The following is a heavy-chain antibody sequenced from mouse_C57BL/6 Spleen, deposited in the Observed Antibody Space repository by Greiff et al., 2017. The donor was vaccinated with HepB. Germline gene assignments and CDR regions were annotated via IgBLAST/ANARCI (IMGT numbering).Heavy chain of an antibody. Sequence: VQRAESGPGLVAPSQSLSITCTVSGFSFTSYAISWVRQPPGKGLEWLGVIWTGGGTNYNSALKSRLSISKDNSKSQVFLKMNSLQTDDTARYYCARNSYEGSGYFDVWGTGTTVTVSS. J-gene: IGHJ1*03. V-gene: IGHV2-9-1*01. D-gene: IGHD1-1*01. CDR2: IWTGGGT. CDR1: GFSFTSYA. CDR3: ARNSYEGSGYFDV.